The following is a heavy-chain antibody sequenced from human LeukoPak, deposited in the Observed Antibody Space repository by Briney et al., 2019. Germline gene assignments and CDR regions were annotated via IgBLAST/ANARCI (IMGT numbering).Heavy chain of an antibody. V-gene: IGHV4-4*07. Sequence: PSETLSLTCTVSGGSINIYYWNWTRQPAGKGLEWIGRIYTSGSTNYNPSLKSRVTMSVDTSKNQFSLKLSSVTAADTAVYYCARDMLDMGYYYYMDVWGKGTTVTVSS. CDR3: ARDMLDMGYYYYMDV. D-gene: IGHD2-8*01. CDR1: GGSINIYY. J-gene: IGHJ6*03. CDR2: IYTSGST.